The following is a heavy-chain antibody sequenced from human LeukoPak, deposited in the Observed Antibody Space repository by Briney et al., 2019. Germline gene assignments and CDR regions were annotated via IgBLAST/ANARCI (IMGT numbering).Heavy chain of an antibody. Sequence: AGGSLRLSCAASGFTFSSYWMHWVRQAPGKGLVWVSRINSDGSSTNYADSVKGRFTISRDNAKNTLFLLMNGLRAEDTAVYYCARVGATSYYWGQGSLVTVSS. D-gene: IGHD1-26*01. CDR2: INSDGSST. CDR3: ARVGATSYY. J-gene: IGHJ4*02. CDR1: GFTFSSYW. V-gene: IGHV3-74*01.